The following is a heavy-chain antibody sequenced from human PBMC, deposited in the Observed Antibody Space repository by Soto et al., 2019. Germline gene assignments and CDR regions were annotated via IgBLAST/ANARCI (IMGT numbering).Heavy chain of an antibody. CDR3: ARTGIAVAGTSRPSDYFDY. V-gene: IGHV1-46*01. J-gene: IGHJ4*02. CDR1: GYTFTSYY. D-gene: IGHD6-19*01. Sequence: QVQLVQSGAEVKKPGASVKVSCKASGYTFTSYYMHWVRQAPGQGLEWMGIINPSGGSTSYAQKFPGRVTMTRDTSTSTVYMELSSLRSEDTAVYYCARTGIAVAGTSRPSDYFDYWGQGTLVTVSS. CDR2: INPSGGST.